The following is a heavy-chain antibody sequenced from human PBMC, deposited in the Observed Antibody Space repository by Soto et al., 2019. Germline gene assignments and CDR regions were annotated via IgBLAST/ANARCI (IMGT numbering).Heavy chain of an antibody. CDR3: TKDSHWVIISPTHDH. CDR2: INGGDDSE. CDR1: GFTFRSSP. J-gene: IGHJ4*02. Sequence: ESGGGLVQPGGSLRLSCAVSGFTFRSSPMSWVRRAPGKGLEWVSGINGGDDSEHYVDSVRGRFTIIRDNSKNLLLLQMNSLRVEDTAIYYCTKDSHWVIISPTHDHWGQGTQVTVSS. D-gene: IGHD3-16*01. V-gene: IGHV3-23*01.